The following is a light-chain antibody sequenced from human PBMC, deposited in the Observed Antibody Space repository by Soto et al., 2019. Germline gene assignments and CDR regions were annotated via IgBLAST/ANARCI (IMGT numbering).Light chain of an antibody. J-gene: IGLJ1*01. CDR1: SSDVGGYNY. CDR3: SSYTTSSTV. V-gene: IGLV2-14*01. Sequence: QSALTQPASASGFPGQSITISCTGTSSDVGGYNYVSWYQQHPGKAPKLMLYEVTDRPSGVSDRFSGSKSGNTASLTISGLQTEDEADYYCSSYTTSSTVFGTGTKVTVL. CDR2: EVT.